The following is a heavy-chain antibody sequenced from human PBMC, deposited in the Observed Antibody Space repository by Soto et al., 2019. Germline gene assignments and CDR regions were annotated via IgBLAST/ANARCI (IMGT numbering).Heavy chain of an antibody. Sequence: QVQLVESGGGVVQPGRSLRLSCAASGFTFSSYGMHWVRQALGKGLEWVAIIWYDGSDKYYSDSVKGRFTISRDNSKNTLYLHINSLRGEATAVYYCASGWLAGGYEFDYWGQGTLVTVSS. V-gene: IGHV3-33*01. CDR1: GFTFSSYG. CDR2: IWYDGSDK. CDR3: ASGWLAGGYEFDY. J-gene: IGHJ4*02. D-gene: IGHD5-12*01.